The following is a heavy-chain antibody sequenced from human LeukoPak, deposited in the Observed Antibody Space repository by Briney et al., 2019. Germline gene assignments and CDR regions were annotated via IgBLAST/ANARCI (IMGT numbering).Heavy chain of an antibody. CDR1: GFTFSSYS. CDR3: ARERGDTAMGYYYYYYMDV. Sequence: GGSLRLSCAASGFTFSSYSMNWVRQAPGKGLEWVSSISSSSSYIYYADSEKGRFTISRDNAKNSLYLKMNSLRAEDTAVYYCARERGDTAMGYYYYYYMDVWGKGTTVTVSS. D-gene: IGHD5-18*01. CDR2: ISSSSSYI. J-gene: IGHJ6*03. V-gene: IGHV3-21*01.